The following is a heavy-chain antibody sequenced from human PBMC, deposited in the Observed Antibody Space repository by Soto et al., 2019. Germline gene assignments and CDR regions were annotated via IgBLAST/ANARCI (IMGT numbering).Heavy chain of an antibody. V-gene: IGHV3-33*01. D-gene: IGHD4-17*01. Sequence: GGSLRLSCAASGFTFSSYGMHWVRQAPGKGLEWVAVIWYDGSNKYYADSVKGRFTISRDNSKNTLYLQMNSLRAEDTAVYYCARDGLRRSIDYWGQGTLVTVSS. CDR3: ARDGLRRSIDY. CDR2: IWYDGSNK. J-gene: IGHJ4*02. CDR1: GFTFSSYG.